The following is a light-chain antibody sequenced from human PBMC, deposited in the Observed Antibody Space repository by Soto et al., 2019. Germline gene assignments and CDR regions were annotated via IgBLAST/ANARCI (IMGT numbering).Light chain of an antibody. J-gene: IGKJ1*01. CDR3: QQYNAYWT. V-gene: IGKV1-9*01. CDR2: AAS. Sequence: DIQLTQSPSFLSASVGDSITISCRASQGISSYLAWYQQKPGQAPKLLIYAASTLQSGVPSRFSGSGSGTEFTLIISSLQPDDFATYYCQQYNAYWTFGQGTKVDIK. CDR1: QGISSY.